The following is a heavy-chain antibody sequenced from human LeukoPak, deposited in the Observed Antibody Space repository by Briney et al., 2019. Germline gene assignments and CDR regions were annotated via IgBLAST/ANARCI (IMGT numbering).Heavy chain of an antibody. Sequence: GSLRLSCAASGFTVSSNYMSWVRQAPGKGLEWVSVIYSGGSTYYADSVKGRFTISRDNSKNTLYLQMNSLRAEDTAVYYCARDSSPNYYGSGRGFDYWGQGTLVTVSS. CDR3: ARDSSPNYYGSGRGFDY. J-gene: IGHJ4*02. D-gene: IGHD3-10*01. V-gene: IGHV3-66*01. CDR1: GFTVSSNY. CDR2: IYSGGST.